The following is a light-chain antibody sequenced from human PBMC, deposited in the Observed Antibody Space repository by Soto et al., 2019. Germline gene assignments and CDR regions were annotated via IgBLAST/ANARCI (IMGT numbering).Light chain of an antibody. CDR3: SSFEDGTSYV. CDR2: EVN. V-gene: IGLV2-8*01. CDR1: SSDVGFFNY. Sequence: QSVLTQPPSVSGSPGQSVTISCTGTSSDVGFFNYVSWYQHHPGKVPKFLIYEVNKRPSGVPDRFSGSKSGNTASLTVSGLQPEDEAEYFCSSFEDGTSYVFGPGTKVTVL. J-gene: IGLJ1*01.